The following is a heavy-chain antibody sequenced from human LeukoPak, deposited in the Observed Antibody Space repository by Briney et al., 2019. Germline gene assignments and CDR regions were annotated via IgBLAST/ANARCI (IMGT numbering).Heavy chain of an antibody. D-gene: IGHD2-8*01. V-gene: IGHV3-30-3*01. CDR2: ISYDGSNK. CDR1: GFTFSSYA. J-gene: IGHJ4*02. Sequence: GSLRLSCAASGFTFSSYAMHWVRQAPGKGLEWVAVISYDGSNKYYADSVKGRFTISRDNSKNTLYLQMNSLRAEDTAVYYCARRRGMGSLDYWGQGTLVTVSS. CDR3: ARRRGMGSLDY.